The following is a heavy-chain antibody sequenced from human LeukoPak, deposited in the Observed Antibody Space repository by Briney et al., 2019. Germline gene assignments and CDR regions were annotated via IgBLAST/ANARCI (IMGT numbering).Heavy chain of an antibody. CDR1: GFTFSSYG. CDR3: ARATNPGATTGFDY. D-gene: IGHD1-26*01. CDR2: IRYDGSNK. J-gene: IGHJ4*02. Sequence: PGGSLRLSCAASGFTFSSYGMHWVRQAPGKGLEWVAFIRYDGSNKYYADSVKGRFTISRDTSKNTLYLQMNSLRAEDTAVYYCARATNPGATTGFDYWGQGTLVTVSS. V-gene: IGHV3-30*02.